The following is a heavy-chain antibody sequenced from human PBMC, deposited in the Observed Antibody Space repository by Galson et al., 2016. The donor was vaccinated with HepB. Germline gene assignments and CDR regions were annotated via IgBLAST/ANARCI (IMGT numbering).Heavy chain of an antibody. CDR1: GFPFTGYS. CDR3: ARESVVAGEPGWFDP. J-gene: IGHJ5*02. D-gene: IGHD6-19*01. CDR2: ISASSNHI. V-gene: IGHV3-21*01. Sequence: LRLSCAASGFPFTGYSMNWVRQAPGKGLEWVAYISASSNHIYYVDSVRGRFSVSRDNSKNSVYLQMNSLRTEDTAVYFCARESVVAGEPGWFDPWGLGTLVTVSS.